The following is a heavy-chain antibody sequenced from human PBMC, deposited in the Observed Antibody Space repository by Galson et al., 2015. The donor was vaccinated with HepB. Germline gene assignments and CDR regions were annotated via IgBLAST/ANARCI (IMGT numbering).Heavy chain of an antibody. CDR3: AHTPPWDDAFDI. V-gene: IGHV2-5*02. CDR1: GFSLSTSGVG. D-gene: IGHD1-26*01. J-gene: IGHJ3*02. CDR2: IYWDDDK. Sequence: PALVKPTQTLTLTCTFSGFSLSTSGVGVGWIRQPPGKALEWLALIYWDDDKRYSPSLKSRLTITKDTSKNQVVLTMTNMDPVDTATYYCAHTPPWDDAFDIWGQGTMVTVSS.